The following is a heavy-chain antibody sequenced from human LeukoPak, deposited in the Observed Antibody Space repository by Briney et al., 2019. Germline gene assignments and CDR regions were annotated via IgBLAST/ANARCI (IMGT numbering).Heavy chain of an antibody. D-gene: IGHD6-13*01. CDR3: AKANRPPYSSSSYYYYYMDV. V-gene: IGHV3-30*18. CDR1: GFTFGSYG. Sequence: GGSLRLSCAASGFTFGSYGMHWVRQAPGKGLEWVAVISYDGSNKYYADSVKGRFTISRDNSKNTLYLQMNSLRAEDTAVYHCAKANRPPYSSSSYYYYYMDVWGEGTTVTVSS. J-gene: IGHJ6*03. CDR2: ISYDGSNK.